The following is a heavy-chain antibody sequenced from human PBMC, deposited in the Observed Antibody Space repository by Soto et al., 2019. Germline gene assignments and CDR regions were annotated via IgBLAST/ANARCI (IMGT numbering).Heavy chain of an antibody. CDR3: AKDRYRSGSKFDY. V-gene: IGHV3-23*01. Sequence: PGGSLRLSCVASGFTFSKFAMNWVRQAPGKGLEWVSTISTGGTTYYADSVKGRFTISRDNSKNTLFLQMNSLRGDDTAVYYCAKDRYRSGSKFDYWGQGTLVTVSS. CDR2: ISTGGTT. CDR1: GFTFSKFA. D-gene: IGHD6-19*01. J-gene: IGHJ4*02.